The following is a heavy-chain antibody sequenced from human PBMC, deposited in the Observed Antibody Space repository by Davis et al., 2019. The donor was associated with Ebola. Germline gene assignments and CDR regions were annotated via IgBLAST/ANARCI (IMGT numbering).Heavy chain of an antibody. CDR2: INGDGTIT. CDR3: ARVATDWFDP. J-gene: IGHJ5*02. V-gene: IGHV3-74*01. Sequence: PGGSLRLSCAASGFTFSSYWMHWVRQAPGSGLEWVSHINGDGTITNYADSVKGRFTISRDNAKNTLYLQMNSLRAEDTALYYCARVATDWFDPWGQGTRVTVSS. CDR1: GFTFSSYW.